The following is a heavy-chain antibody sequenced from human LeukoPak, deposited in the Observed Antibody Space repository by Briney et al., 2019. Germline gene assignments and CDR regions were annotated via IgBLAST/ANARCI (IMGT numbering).Heavy chain of an antibody. CDR2: INPNSGGT. CDR3: ARDLGYNYGEYGFDY. D-gene: IGHD4-17*01. Sequence: ASVKVSCKASGYTFTGYYMHWVRQAPGQGLEWMGWINPNSGGTNYAQKFQGWVTMTRDTSISTAYMELSRLRSDDTAVYYCARDLGYNYGEYGFDYWGQGTLVTVSS. V-gene: IGHV1-2*04. J-gene: IGHJ4*02. CDR1: GYTFTGYY.